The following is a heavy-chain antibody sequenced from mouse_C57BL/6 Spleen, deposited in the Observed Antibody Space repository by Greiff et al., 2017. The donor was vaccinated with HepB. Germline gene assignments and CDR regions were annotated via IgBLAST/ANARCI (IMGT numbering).Heavy chain of an antibody. J-gene: IGHJ3*01. CDR1: GYAFSSSW. D-gene: IGHD1-2*01. V-gene: IGHV1-82*01. CDR3: ACSHYALFSY. Sequence: VQLQESGPELVKPGASVKISCKASGYAFSSSWMNWVKQRPGKGLEWIGRIYPGDGDTNYNGKFKGKATLTADKSSSTAYMQLSSLTSEDSAGYFCACSHYALFSYWGQGTLVTVSA. CDR2: IYPGDGDT.